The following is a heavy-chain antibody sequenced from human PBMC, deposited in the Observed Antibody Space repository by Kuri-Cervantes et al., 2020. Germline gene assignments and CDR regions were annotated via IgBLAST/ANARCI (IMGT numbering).Heavy chain of an antibody. V-gene: IGHV1-46*01. D-gene: IGHD3-10*01. CDR3: ARLPRLYGSGSYYYFDY. J-gene: IGHJ4*02. CDR1: GYTFTTYY. Sequence: ASVKVSCKAFGYTFTTYYMHWVRQAPGQGLEWMGIINPSDGSTTYAQKFQGRVTMTRDTSTSTVYMELSSLRSEDTAVYYCARLPRLYGSGSYYYFDYWGQGTLVTVSS. CDR2: INPSDGST.